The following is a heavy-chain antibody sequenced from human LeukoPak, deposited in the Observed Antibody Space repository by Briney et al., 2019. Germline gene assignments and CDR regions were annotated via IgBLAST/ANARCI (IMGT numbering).Heavy chain of an antibody. Sequence: ASVKVSCKASGYTFTSYDINWVRQATGQGLEWMGIINPSGGSTSYAQKFQGRVTMTRDTSTSTVYMELSSLRSEDTAVCYCARDSAVGRSPFDYWGQGTLVTVSS. CDR3: ARDSAVGRSPFDY. CDR1: GYTFTSYD. J-gene: IGHJ4*02. V-gene: IGHV1-46*01. CDR2: INPSGGST. D-gene: IGHD4-23*01.